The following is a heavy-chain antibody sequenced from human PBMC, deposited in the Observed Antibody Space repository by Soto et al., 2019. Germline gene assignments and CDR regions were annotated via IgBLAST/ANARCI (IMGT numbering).Heavy chain of an antibody. CDR3: AKDEGYYDSSGALDY. V-gene: IGHV3-30*18. CDR1: GFTFSSYG. J-gene: IGHJ4*02. CDR2: ISYDGSNK. Sequence: QVQLVESGGGVVQPGRSQRLSCAASGFTFSSYGMHWVRQAPGKGLEWVAVISYDGSNKYYADSVKGRFTISRDNSKNTLYLQIHSLRAEDTAVYYCAKDEGYYDSSGALDYWGQGTLVTVSS. D-gene: IGHD3-22*01.